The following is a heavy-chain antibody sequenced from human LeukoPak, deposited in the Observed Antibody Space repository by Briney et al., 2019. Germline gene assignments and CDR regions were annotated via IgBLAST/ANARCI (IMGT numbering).Heavy chain of an antibody. V-gene: IGHV4-59*01. J-gene: IGHJ6*03. D-gene: IGHD6-19*01. CDR1: GGSISSYY. CDR2: IYYSGST. Sequence: PSETLSLTCTVFGGSISSYYWSWIRQPPGKGLEWIGYIYYSGSTNYNPSLKSRVTISVDTSKNQFSLKLSSVTAADTAVYYCARTSSGWYGNYYYYMDVWGKGTTVTVSS. CDR3: ARTSSGWYGNYYYYMDV.